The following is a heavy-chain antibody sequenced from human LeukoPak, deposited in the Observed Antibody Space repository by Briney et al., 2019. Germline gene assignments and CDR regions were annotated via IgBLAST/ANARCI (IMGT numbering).Heavy chain of an antibody. CDR2: INPNSGGT. Sequence: ASVKVSCKASGYTFTGYYMHWVRQAPGQGLEWMGWINPNSGGTNYAQKFQGRVTMTRDTCISTAYMELSRLRPDDTAVHYCARPIGAYFDYWGQGTLVTVSS. D-gene: IGHD4-17*01. CDR1: GYTFTGYY. CDR3: ARPIGAYFDY. J-gene: IGHJ4*02. V-gene: IGHV1-2*02.